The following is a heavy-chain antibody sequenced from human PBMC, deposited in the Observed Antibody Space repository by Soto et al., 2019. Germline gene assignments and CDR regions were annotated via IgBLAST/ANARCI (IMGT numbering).Heavy chain of an antibody. CDR1: HATFTGYT. V-gene: IGHV1-18*04. J-gene: IGHJ5*02. D-gene: IGHD4-17*01. CDR3: ARATVTSGRGFGP. CDR2: ISSLSGNT. Sequence: QVHLVQSETEVKEPGASVTVSCKTSHATFTGYTINWVRQAPGQGLEWLGWISSLSGNTYYARDFQGRLTMTTNTSATTAYMELTSLISDDTAVYFCARATVTSGRGFGPWGQGTLVTVSS.